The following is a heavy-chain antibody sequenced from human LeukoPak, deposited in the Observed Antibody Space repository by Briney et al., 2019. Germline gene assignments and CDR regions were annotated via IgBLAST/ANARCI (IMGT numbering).Heavy chain of an antibody. CDR2: ISYDGSNK. CDR3: ARDNTYYYGSGSYSHRFYFDY. CDR1: GFTFSSYG. V-gene: IGHV3-30*03. D-gene: IGHD3-10*01. J-gene: IGHJ4*02. Sequence: QAGGSLRLSCAASGFTFSSYGMHWVRQAPGKGLEWVAVISYDGSNKYYADSVKGRFTISRDNSKNSLYLQMNSLRAEDTAVYYCARDNTYYYGSGSYSHRFYFDYWGQGTLVTVSS.